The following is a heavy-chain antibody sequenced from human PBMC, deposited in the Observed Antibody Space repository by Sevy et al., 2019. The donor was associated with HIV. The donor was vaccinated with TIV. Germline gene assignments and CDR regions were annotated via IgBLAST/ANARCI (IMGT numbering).Heavy chain of an antibody. V-gene: IGHV3-15*01. CDR1: GFTFTNAW. CDR2: IKSKTDGGTT. CDR3: TLEGLYCSGGSCYSEGFDS. D-gene: IGHD2-15*01. J-gene: IGHJ4*02. Sequence: GGSLRLSCAAFGFTFTNAWMSWVRQAPWKGLEWVGRIKSKTDGGTTDYAAPVKGRFTISRDDSKNTLYLHMNSLKTEDTAVYYCTLEGLYCSGGSCYSEGFDSWGQGTLVTVSS.